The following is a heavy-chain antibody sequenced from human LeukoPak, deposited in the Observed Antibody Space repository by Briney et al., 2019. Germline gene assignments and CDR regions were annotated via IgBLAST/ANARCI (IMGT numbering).Heavy chain of an antibody. Sequence: GGSLRLSCAASGFTVSSNYMSWVRQAPGKGLEWVSIIYGGGNTYYTDSVKGRFTISRDNSKNTLYLQMNSLRAEDTAVYYCASSGWWGYFDYWGQGTLVTVSS. CDR3: ASSGWWGYFDY. CDR2: IYGGGNT. CDR1: GFTVSSNY. V-gene: IGHV3-66*01. D-gene: IGHD6-19*01. J-gene: IGHJ4*02.